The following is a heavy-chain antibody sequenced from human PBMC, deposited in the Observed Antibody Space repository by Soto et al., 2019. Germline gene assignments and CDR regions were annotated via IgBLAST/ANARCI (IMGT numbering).Heavy chain of an antibody. Sequence: ETLSLTCAVSGYSISSTNWWGWIRQPPGRGLEWIGYIYYSGTTYYTPSLKSRVTMSVDSSRNQFSLKLSSVTAVDTAVYYCARTRGSKNYGMDVWGQGTSVTVSS. CDR3: ARTRGSKNYGMDV. D-gene: IGHD1-26*01. J-gene: IGHJ6*02. CDR1: GYSISSTNW. CDR2: IYYSGTT. V-gene: IGHV4-28*01.